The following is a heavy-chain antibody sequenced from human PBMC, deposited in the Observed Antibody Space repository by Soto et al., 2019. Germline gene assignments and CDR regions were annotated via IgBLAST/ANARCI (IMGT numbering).Heavy chain of an antibody. CDR3: ARVTIGSGWYLDYFDY. D-gene: IGHD6-19*01. CDR1: VFTFSSYW. Sequence: LRLSCAASVFTFSSYWMSWVRQAPGKGLEWVANIKQDGSEKYYVDSVKGRFTISRDNAKNSLYLQMNSLRAEGTAVYYCARVTIGSGWYLDYFDYWGQGSMVTVSS. J-gene: IGHJ4*02. CDR2: IKQDGSEK. V-gene: IGHV3-7*01.